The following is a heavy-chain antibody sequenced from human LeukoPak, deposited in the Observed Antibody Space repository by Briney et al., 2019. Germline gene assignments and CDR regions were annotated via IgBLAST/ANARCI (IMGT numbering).Heavy chain of an antibody. Sequence: GASVKVSCKASGYTFIRYYIHWVRQAPGQGLEWMGLINPSSGNTPYAQQSQGRVTMTRDTSTSTVYMELSSLRSEDTAVYYCARHSLIGTTPFDYWGQGTLVTVPS. D-gene: IGHD1-20*01. CDR2: INPSSGNT. CDR1: GYTFIRYY. CDR3: ARHSLIGTTPFDY. V-gene: IGHV1-46*01. J-gene: IGHJ4*02.